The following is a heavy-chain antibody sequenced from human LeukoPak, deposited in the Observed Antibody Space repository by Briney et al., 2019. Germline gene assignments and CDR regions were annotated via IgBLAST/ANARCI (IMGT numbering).Heavy chain of an antibody. V-gene: IGHV3-53*01. CDR1: GFTVSSNY. CDR3: ARSVPSPYYFDY. Sequence: GGSLRLSCAASGFTVSSNYMSWVRQAPGKGLEWVSVIYSGGSTYYADSVKGRFTISRDNSKNTLYLQMNSLRAEDTAVYYCARSVPSPYYFDYWGKGTLVTVSS. CDR2: IYSGGST. J-gene: IGHJ4*02.